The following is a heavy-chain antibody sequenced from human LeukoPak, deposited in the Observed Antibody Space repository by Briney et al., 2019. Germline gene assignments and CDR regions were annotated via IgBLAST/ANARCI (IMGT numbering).Heavy chain of an antibody. D-gene: IGHD3-10*02. Sequence: GGSLRLSCVASGFTFTNAWMSWVRQAPGKGLEWVGRIKSKTDGGTTHFAAPETGRFTISRDDSKRTVYLQMNSLKTEDTAVYYCSTEVHPTVYYNDRVDAAFDIWGQGTMVIVSS. J-gene: IGHJ3*02. CDR1: GFTFTNAW. V-gene: IGHV3-15*01. CDR2: IKSKTDGGTT. CDR3: STEVHPTVYYNDRVDAAFDI.